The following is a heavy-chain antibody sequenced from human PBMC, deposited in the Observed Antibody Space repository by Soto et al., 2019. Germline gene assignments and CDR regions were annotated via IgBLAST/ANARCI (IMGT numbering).Heavy chain of an antibody. CDR3: AKSRGLLLHLDY. V-gene: IGHV3-9*01. Sequence: PGGSLRLSCAASGFTFDDYAMHWVRQAPGKGLEWVSGISWNSGSIGYADSVEGRFTMSRDNAKNSLYLQMNSLRAEDTALYYCAKSRGLLLHLDYWGQGTLVTVSS. J-gene: IGHJ4*02. D-gene: IGHD3-22*01. CDR2: ISWNSGSI. CDR1: GFTFDDYA.